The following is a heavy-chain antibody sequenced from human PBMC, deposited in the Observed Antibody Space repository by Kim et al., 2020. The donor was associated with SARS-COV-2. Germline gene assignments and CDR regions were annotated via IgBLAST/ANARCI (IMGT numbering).Heavy chain of an antibody. Sequence: ASVKVSCKASGYTFTSYGISWVRQAPGQGLEWMGWISAYNGNTNYAQKLQGRVTMTTDTSTSTAYMELRSLRSDDTAVYYCARHGYDYYGSGSYPNWFDPWGQGTLVTVSS. V-gene: IGHV1-18*01. CDR1: GYTFTSYG. D-gene: IGHD3-10*01. J-gene: IGHJ5*02. CDR3: ARHGYDYYGSGSYPNWFDP. CDR2: ISAYNGNT.